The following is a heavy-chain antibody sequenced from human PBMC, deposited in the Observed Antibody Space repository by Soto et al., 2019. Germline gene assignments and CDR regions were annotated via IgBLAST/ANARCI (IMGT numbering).Heavy chain of an antibody. J-gene: IGHJ4*02. CDR1: GFTLSSYA. D-gene: IGHD3-9*01. CDR3: AKDRCAPSTWFFVY. Sequence: EVQLLESGGGLVQPGGSLRLSCAASGFTLSSYAMGWVRQAPGKGLEWVSAISANGAGTYYADSVKGRFTISRDNSKNTLYLQMRALGAEDTAVYFCAKDRCAPSTWFFVYWGQGTLVTVSS. CDR2: ISANGAGT. V-gene: IGHV3-23*01.